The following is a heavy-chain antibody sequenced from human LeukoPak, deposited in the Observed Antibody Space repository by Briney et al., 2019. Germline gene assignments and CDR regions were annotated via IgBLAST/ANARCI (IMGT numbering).Heavy chain of an antibody. CDR1: GFTFSSYA. J-gene: IGHJ5*02. D-gene: IGHD5-18*01. V-gene: IGHV3-15*01. CDR3: ATDFTVLEIHS. Sequence: GGSLRLSCAASGFTFSSYAMSWVRQAPGKGLEWVGRIKSKTDGGTTDYAAPVKGRFTISRDDSKNALYLQMNSLKTDDTAVYYCATDFTVLEIHSWGQGTLVTVSS. CDR2: IKSKTDGGTT.